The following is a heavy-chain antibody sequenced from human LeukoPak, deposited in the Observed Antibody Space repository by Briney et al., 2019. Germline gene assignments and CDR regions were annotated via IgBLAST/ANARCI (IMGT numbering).Heavy chain of an antibody. J-gene: IGHJ5*02. CDR2: IYYSGST. V-gene: IGHV4-59*08. CDR1: GGSISSYY. CDR3: ARLRITMVRGVIITPHDH. Sequence: PSETLSLTCTVSGGSISSYYWSWIRQPPGKGLEWIGYIYYSGSTNYSPSLKSRVTISVDTSKNQFSLKLSSVTAADTAVYYCARLRITMVRGVIITPHDHWGQGTLVTVSS. D-gene: IGHD3-10*01.